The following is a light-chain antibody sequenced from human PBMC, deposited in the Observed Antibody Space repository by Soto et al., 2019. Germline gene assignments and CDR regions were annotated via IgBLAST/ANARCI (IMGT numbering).Light chain of an antibody. CDR1: QSVSSSY. CDR3: QQYGSSPPRYT. Sequence: EIVLTQSPGTLSLSPGERATLTCRASQSVSSSYLAWYQQKPGQAPRLLIYGASSRATGTPDRFSGSGSGTGFTLTISRLEPEDFAVYYCQQYGSSPPRYTFGQGTKLEIK. V-gene: IGKV3-20*01. CDR2: GAS. J-gene: IGKJ2*01.